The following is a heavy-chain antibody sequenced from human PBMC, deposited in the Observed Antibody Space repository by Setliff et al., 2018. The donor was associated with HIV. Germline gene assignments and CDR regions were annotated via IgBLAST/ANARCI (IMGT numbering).Heavy chain of an antibody. V-gene: IGHV4-61*09. CDR2: IYTNGYT. Sequence: LSLTCTVSGGSIRSGSYYWTWIRQPAGKGPEWIGHIYTNGYTNYNPSLKSRVTISVDTSRDQFSLQLTSVTAADTAAYYCARAPPGIQNDAFDVWGQGTMVTVSS. CDR3: ARAPPGIQNDAFDV. CDR1: GGSIRSGSYY. J-gene: IGHJ3*01.